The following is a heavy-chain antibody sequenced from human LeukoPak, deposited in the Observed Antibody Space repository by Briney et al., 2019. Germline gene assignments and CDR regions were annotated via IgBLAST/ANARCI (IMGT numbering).Heavy chain of an antibody. CDR3: ASSYSSGRVDY. J-gene: IGHJ4*02. V-gene: IGHV1-69*05. Sequence: SVKVSCKASGYTFTSYGISWVRQAPGQGLEWMGGIIPIFGTANYAQKFQGRVTITTDESTSIAYMELSSLRSEDTAVYYCASSYSSGRVDYWSQGTLVTVSS. CDR1: GYTFTSYG. CDR2: IIPIFGTA. D-gene: IGHD6-19*01.